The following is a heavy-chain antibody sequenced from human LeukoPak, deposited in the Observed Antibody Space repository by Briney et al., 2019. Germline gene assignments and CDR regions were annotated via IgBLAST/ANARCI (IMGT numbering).Heavy chain of an antibody. D-gene: IGHD3-10*02. Sequence: GGSLRLSCAASGFTFSSYAMSWVRQAPGKGLEWVSDISGSGSTYYADSVKGRFTISRDNSKNTLYLQMNSLRAEDTAVYYCAELGITMIGGVWGKGTTVTISS. CDR3: AELGITMIGGV. CDR2: ISGSGST. CDR1: GFTFSSYA. V-gene: IGHV3-23*01. J-gene: IGHJ6*04.